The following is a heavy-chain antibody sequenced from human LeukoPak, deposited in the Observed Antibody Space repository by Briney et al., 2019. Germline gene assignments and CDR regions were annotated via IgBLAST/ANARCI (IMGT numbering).Heavy chain of an antibody. CDR3: ARDGWYDSSGYSPGEYFYYMDV. J-gene: IGHJ6*03. Sequence: GGSLRLSCAASAFTFSRYAMHWVRQAPGKGVEWVAYIYYDGGKKQYAESVRGRFAIARDNSKNTLYLQMNSLRTEDTAVYYCARDGWYDSSGYSPGEYFYYMDVWGKGTTVTVSS. V-gene: IGHV3-30*09. D-gene: IGHD3-22*01. CDR1: AFTFSRYA. CDR2: IYYDGGKK.